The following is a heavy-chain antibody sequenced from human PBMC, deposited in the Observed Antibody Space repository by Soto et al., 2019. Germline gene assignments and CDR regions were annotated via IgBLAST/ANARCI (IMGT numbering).Heavy chain of an antibody. V-gene: IGHV3-48*02. CDR1: GFTFSSYS. CDR2: ISSSSSTI. J-gene: IGHJ5*02. CDR3: ARDYYYDSGDWFDP. D-gene: IGHD3-22*01. Sequence: GGSLRLSCAASGFTFSSYSMNWVRQAPGKGLEWVSYISSSSSTIYYADSVKGRFTISRDNAKNSLYLQMNSLRDEDTAVYYCARDYYYDSGDWFDPWGHGTLVTVSS.